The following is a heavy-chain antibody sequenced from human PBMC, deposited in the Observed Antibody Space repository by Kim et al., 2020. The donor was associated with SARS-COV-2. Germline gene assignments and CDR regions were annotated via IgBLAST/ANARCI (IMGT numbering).Heavy chain of an antibody. CDR3: ARGTPLDY. V-gene: IGHV4-31*02. J-gene: IGHJ4*02. Sequence: SRSTDYNPSLTSRVTISGDKSKNQFSLKLSSVTAADTAVYYCARGTPLDYWGQGTLVTVSS. CDR2: SRST.